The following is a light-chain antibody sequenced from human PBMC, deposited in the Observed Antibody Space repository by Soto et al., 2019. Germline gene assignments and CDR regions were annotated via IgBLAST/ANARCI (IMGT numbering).Light chain of an antibody. CDR1: SSNIGSNY. CDR3: TSYTSSSPPPYV. CDR2: GDN. Sequence: QSVLTQPPSASGTPGQRVTISCSGSSSNIGSNYVYWYQQLPGTAPKLLIYGDNQRPSGVPDRFSGSKSGTSASLAISGLQAEDEADYYCTSYTSSSPPPYVFGTGTKVTVL. J-gene: IGLJ1*01. V-gene: IGLV1-47*01.